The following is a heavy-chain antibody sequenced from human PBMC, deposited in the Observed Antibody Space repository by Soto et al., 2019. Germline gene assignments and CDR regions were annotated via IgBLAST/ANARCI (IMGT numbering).Heavy chain of an antibody. CDR1: GDSISSGGFS. Sequence: QLQLQESGSGLLKPSQTLSLTCAVSGDSISSGGFSWSWIRQPPGKGLEWIGYIYHSGSSFYNPSLKTRVTISVDGSKNQVSLKVNSVTAADTAVYYCARGRLVPAVNFDYWGQGALVTVSS. J-gene: IGHJ4*02. D-gene: IGHD2-2*01. CDR2: IYHSGSS. CDR3: ARGRLVPAVNFDY. V-gene: IGHV4-30-2*01.